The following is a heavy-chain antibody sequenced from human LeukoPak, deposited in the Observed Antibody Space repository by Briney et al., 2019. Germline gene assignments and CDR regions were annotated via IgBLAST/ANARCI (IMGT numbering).Heavy chain of an antibody. J-gene: IGHJ3*01. CDR2: IYPGDSDT. CDR3: ASQTTVPRVDAFNV. CDR1: GYSFTNYW. Sequence: GESLKISCKGSGYSFTNYWIGWVRQMSGKGLEWMGIIYPGDSDTRYSPSFQGQVTISADKSVSSAYLQWNSLKASGTAMYYCASQTTVPRVDAFNVWGQGTVVTVSS. V-gene: IGHV5-51*01. D-gene: IGHD4-17*01.